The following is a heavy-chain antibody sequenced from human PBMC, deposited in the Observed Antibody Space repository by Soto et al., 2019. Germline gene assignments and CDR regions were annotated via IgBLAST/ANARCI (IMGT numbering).Heavy chain of an antibody. Sequence: ASVKVSCKASGYTFTTYGTCWVRQAPGQGPEWMGWISIYNGNTNYAQKLQGRVTMTTDTSTSTAYMELRSLRSDDTAVYYCARILGSNYKWFDPWGQGTLVTVSS. V-gene: IGHV1-18*01. D-gene: IGHD2-15*01. CDR3: ARILGSNYKWFDP. J-gene: IGHJ5*02. CDR2: ISIYNGNT. CDR1: GYTFTTYG.